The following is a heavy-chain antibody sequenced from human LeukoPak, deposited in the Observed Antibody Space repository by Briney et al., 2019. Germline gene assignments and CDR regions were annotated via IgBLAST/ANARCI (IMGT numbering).Heavy chain of an antibody. CDR3: ARGPHGSGGY. Sequence: SETLSLTCTVSGGSISSGYYYWGWIRQPPGKGPEWIGSINYSGTTYYYPSLKSRVAISVDASKNQFSLKVRSVTAADTAVYYCARGPHGSGGYWGQGTLVTVSS. V-gene: IGHV4-39*07. D-gene: IGHD3-10*01. J-gene: IGHJ4*02. CDR2: INYSGTT. CDR1: GGSISSGYYY.